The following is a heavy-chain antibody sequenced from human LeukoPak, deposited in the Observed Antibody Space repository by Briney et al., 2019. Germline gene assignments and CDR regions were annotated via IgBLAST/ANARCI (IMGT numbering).Heavy chain of an antibody. Sequence: PSETLSLTCTVSGGSISSYYWSWIRQPPGKGLEWIGYIYYSGSTNYNPSLKSRVTISVDTSKNQFSLKLSSVTAADTAVYYRARQGITMVRGPSNWFDPWGQGTLVTVSS. CDR3: ARQGITMVRGPSNWFDP. D-gene: IGHD3-10*01. CDR2: IYYSGST. CDR1: GGSISSYY. J-gene: IGHJ5*02. V-gene: IGHV4-59*08.